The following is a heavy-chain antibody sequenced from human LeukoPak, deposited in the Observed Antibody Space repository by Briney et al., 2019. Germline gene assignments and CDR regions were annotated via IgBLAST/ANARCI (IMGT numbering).Heavy chain of an antibody. D-gene: IGHD1-26*01. V-gene: IGHV3-21*01. CDR2: ISSSSSYI. Sequence: SGGSLRLSCAASGFTFSSYSMDWVRQAPGKGLEWVSSISSSSSYIYYADSVKGRFTISRDNAKNSLYLQMNSLRAEDTAVYYCASPRSGSYVLDWGQGTLVTVSS. J-gene: IGHJ4*02. CDR3: ASPRSGSYVLD. CDR1: GFTFSSYS.